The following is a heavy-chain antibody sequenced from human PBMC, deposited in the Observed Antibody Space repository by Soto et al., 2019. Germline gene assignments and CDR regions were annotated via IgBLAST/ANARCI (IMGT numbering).Heavy chain of an antibody. V-gene: IGHV4-31*03. CDR2: RYYSEST. CDR3: ARTKCSGGSCYSWSLDY. D-gene: IGHD2-15*01. J-gene: IGHJ4*02. CDR1: GGSITTGGYY. Sequence: TLSLTRTVSGGSITTGGYYWSWIRQLPGKGLEWIGHRYYSESTYYNPSLKSRVSISLDTSKNQFSLKLSFVTAADTAMYYFARTKCSGGSCYSWSLDYWGQGTPVTVS.